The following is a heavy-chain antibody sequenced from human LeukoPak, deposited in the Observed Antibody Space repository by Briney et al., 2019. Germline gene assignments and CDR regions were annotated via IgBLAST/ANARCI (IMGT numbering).Heavy chain of an antibody. CDR2: IYYGGTT. D-gene: IGHD3-10*01. CDR1: GGSISSSGYY. J-gene: IGHJ4*02. V-gene: IGHV4-39*01. Sequence: SETLSLTCTVSGGSISSSGYYWGWIRQPPGRGLEWIGTIYYGGTTYYNPSLKSRVTISVDTSKNQFSLKLSSVTAADTAVYYCARQKGNFDYWGQGTLVTVSS. CDR3: ARQKGNFDY.